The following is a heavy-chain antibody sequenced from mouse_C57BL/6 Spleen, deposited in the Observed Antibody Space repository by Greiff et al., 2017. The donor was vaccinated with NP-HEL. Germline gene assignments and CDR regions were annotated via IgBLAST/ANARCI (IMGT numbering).Heavy chain of an antibody. J-gene: IGHJ4*01. V-gene: IGHV5-17*01. CDR3: ARGGNWDPYYYAMDY. CDR2: ISSGSSTI. CDR1: GFTFSDYG. Sequence: EVKLVESGGGLVKPGGSLKLSCAASGFTFSDYGMHWVRQAPEKGLEWVAYISSGSSTIYYADTVKGRFTISRDNAKNTLFLQMTSLRSEDTAMYYCARGGNWDPYYYAMDYWGQGTSVTVSS. D-gene: IGHD4-1*02.